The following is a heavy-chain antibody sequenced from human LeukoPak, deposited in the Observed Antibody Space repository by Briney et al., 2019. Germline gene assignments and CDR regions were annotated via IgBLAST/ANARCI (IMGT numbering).Heavy chain of an antibody. Sequence: TLSLTCTVSGDSLTSGSRYWSWIRQPAGKGLEWIGHFYSSTRTTYNPSLESRVTISGDTAKNQFSLKLDSVTAADTAVYFCARCMSELDYGDYAYYYHMDVWGKGTTVTVSS. CDR1: GDSLTSGSRY. J-gene: IGHJ6*04. CDR2: FYSSTRT. CDR3: ARCMSELDYGDYAYYYHMDV. D-gene: IGHD4-17*01. V-gene: IGHV4-61*09.